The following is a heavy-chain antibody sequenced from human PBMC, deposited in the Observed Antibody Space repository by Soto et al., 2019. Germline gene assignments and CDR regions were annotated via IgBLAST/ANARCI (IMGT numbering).Heavy chain of an antibody. CDR2: MNPNSGNT. CDR3: KRDGSSSLGDYSFDP. Sequence: ASVKVSCKASGNTFTSYDINWVRQATGQGLEWMGWMNPNSGNTGYAQKFQGRLTMTRNTSISTAYMELTSLRSEDTAVYYCKRDGSSSLGDYSFDPWGQGTLVTVSS. D-gene: IGHD6-6*01. J-gene: IGHJ5*02. CDR1: GNTFTSYD. V-gene: IGHV1-8*01.